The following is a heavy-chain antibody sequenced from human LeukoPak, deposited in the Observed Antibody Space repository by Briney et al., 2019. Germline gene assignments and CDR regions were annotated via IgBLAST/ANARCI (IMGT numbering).Heavy chain of an antibody. CDR1: GFTFDDYA. CDR3: AKGSSGR. D-gene: IGHD6-19*01. V-gene: IGHV3-9*01. J-gene: IGHJ4*02. Sequence: PGGSLRLSCAASGFTFDDYAMHWVRQAPGKGLEWVSGISWNSGSIGYADSVKGRFTISRDNSKNTLYLQMNSLRAEDTAVYYCAKGSSGRWGQGTLVTVSS. CDR2: ISWNSGSI.